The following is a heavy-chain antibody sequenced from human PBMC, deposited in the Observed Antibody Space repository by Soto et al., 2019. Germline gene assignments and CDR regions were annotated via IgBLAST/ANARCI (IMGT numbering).Heavy chain of an antibody. D-gene: IGHD3-16*01. CDR1: GYSFTNND. Sequence: ASVKVSCKASGYSFTNNDVTWVRQATGQGLEWMGWMNPGSGDAGYAQKFQGRVTMTRDISIATAYMELSSLRSDDTAIYYCARMATFGSLNWFDPWGQGTLVTVSS. V-gene: IGHV1-8*01. CDR3: ARMATFGSLNWFDP. J-gene: IGHJ5*02. CDR2: MNPGSGDA.